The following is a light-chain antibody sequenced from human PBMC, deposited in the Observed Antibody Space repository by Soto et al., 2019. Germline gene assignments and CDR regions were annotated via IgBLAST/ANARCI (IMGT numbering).Light chain of an antibody. CDR3: SSYRSGGTFV. CDR2: VVS. Sequence: QSALTQPPSASGSPGQSVTISCTGTSSDVGKYDYVSWHQQHPGKAPKVLISVVSNRPSGVSNRFSGSKSGNTASLTISGLQAEDEADYYCSSYRSGGTFVFGSGTKLTVL. V-gene: IGLV2-14*01. CDR1: SSDVGKYDY. J-gene: IGLJ1*01.